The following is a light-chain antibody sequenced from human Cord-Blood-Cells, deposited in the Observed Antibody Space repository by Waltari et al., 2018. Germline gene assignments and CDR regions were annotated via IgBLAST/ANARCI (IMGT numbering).Light chain of an antibody. CDR3: QSYDSSLSVV. J-gene: IGLJ2*01. Sequence: QSVLPQPPPVSGAPGQRVTISCTGSSSNIGAGYAVHWYQQLPGTAPKLLIYGNSNRPSGVPDRFSVSKSGTSASLAITGLQAEDEADYYCQSYDSSLSVVFGGGTKLTVL. CDR2: GNS. V-gene: IGLV1-40*01. CDR1: SSNIGAGYA.